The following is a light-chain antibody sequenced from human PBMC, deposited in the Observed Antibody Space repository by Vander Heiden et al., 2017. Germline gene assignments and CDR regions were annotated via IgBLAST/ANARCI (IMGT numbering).Light chain of an antibody. CDR2: GAS. CDR3: QQYYNWPLT. CDR1: QSVSSN. V-gene: IGKV3-15*01. J-gene: IGKJ4*01. Sequence: EIVMTQSPAPLSVSPGERATHACRASQSVSSNLAWYQQKPGQAPRLLIYGASTRATGIPARFSGSGSGTEFTLTISSLQSEDFAVYYCQQYYNWPLTFGGGTKVEIK.